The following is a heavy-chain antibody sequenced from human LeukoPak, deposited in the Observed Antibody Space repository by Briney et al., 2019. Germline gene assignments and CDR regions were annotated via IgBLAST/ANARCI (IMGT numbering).Heavy chain of an antibody. CDR1: GFTFSSYG. CDR3: ARAHNWKYGTFDY. V-gene: IGHV3-30*02. J-gene: IGHJ4*02. Sequence: GGSLRLSCAASGFTFSSYGMHWVRQAPGKGLEWVAFIRYDGSNKYYADSVKGRFTISRDNAKNSLYLQMNSLRAEDTAVYYCARAHNWKYGTFDYWGQGTLVTVSS. CDR2: IRYDGSNK. D-gene: IGHD1-7*01.